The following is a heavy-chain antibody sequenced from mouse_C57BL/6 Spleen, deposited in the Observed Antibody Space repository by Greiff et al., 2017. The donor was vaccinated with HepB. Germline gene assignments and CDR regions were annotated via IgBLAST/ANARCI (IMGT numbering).Heavy chain of an antibody. CDR3: TTEGY. V-gene: IGHV14-4*01. CDR2: IDPENGDT. CDR1: GFNIKDDY. Sequence: EVQRVESGAELVRPGASVKLSCTASGFNIKDDYMHWVKQRPEQGLEWVGWIDPENGDTEYASKFQGKATITADTSSNTAYLQLSSLTSEDTAVYYCTTEGYWGQGTTLTVSS. J-gene: IGHJ2*01.